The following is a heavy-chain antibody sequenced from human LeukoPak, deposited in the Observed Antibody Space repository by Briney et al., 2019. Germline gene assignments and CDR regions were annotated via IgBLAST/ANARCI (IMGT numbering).Heavy chain of an antibody. V-gene: IGHV3-30*02. CDR2: IRYDGSNK. D-gene: IGHD2-2*01. Sequence: GGSLRLSCVASGFTFSDHSMMWVRQAPGKGLEWVAFIRYDGSNKYYADSVKGRFTISRDNSKNTLYLQMNSLRAEDTAVYYCAKGGGYCSSTSCYGAFDIWGQGTMVTVSS. CDR3: AKGGGYCSSTSCYGAFDI. J-gene: IGHJ3*02. CDR1: GFTFSDHS.